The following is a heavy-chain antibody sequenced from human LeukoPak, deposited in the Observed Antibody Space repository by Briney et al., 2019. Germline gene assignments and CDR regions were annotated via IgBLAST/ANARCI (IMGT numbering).Heavy chain of an antibody. Sequence: ASVTVSCTTSGYTFSNYGISWVRQAPGQGLEWMGWITAYNGNRLYAQRFQGRITLTTDTSTSTSYMELRGLEYDDTAIYYCARDNDKVVDHWGQGTLVTVSS. V-gene: IGHV1-18*01. J-gene: IGHJ4*01. CDR3: ARDNDKVVDH. CDR2: ITAYNGNR. D-gene: IGHD1-1*01. CDR1: GYTFSNYG.